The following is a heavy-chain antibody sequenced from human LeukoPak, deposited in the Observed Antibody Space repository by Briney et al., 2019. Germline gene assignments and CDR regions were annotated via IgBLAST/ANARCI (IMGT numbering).Heavy chain of an antibody. D-gene: IGHD5-24*01. Sequence: GESLKISCKGLGYSFSTYWNAWVRPRPGKGLEWMGIIYPGGSETRYHPSFQGQLTISADTSTSPPYLQWSSLRASDTAMYYCARASRDGYNQNFDHWGQGTQVTVSS. J-gene: IGHJ4*02. V-gene: IGHV5-51*01. CDR2: IYPGGSET. CDR1: GYSFSTYW. CDR3: ARASRDGYNQNFDH.